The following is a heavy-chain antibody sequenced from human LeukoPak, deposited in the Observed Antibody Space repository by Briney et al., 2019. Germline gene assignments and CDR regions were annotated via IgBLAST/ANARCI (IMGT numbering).Heavy chain of an antibody. V-gene: IGHV3-30*03. CDR3: AREHSGYDFPGRDYYYMDV. J-gene: IGHJ6*03. D-gene: IGHD5-12*01. CDR2: ISYDGSNK. Sequence: AGSLSLSCAASGVTFSSYGMRWVRQAPGKGLEWVAVISYDGSNKYYADSLKGRFTISRDNAKNSLYLQMNSLRAEDTAVYYCAREHSGYDFPGRDYYYMDVWGKGTTVTVSS. CDR1: GVTFSSYG.